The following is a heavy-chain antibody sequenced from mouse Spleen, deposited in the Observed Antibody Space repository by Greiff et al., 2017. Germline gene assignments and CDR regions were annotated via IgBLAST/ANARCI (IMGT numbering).Heavy chain of an antibody. CDR1: GFTFSSYA. CDR2: ISSGGGNT. CDR3: ARHVDLLLLGYFDV. D-gene: IGHD1-1*01. Sequence: EVMLVESGGGLVKLGGSLKLSCAASGFTFSSYAMSWVRQTPEKRLEWVATISSGGGNTYYPDSVKGRFTISRDNAKNTLYLQMSSLKSEDTAMYYCARHVDLLLLGYFDVWGAGTTVTVSS. V-gene: IGHV5-9*01. J-gene: IGHJ1*01.